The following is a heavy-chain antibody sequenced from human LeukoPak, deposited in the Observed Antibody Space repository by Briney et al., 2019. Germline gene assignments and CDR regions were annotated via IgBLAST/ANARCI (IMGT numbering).Heavy chain of an antibody. CDR1: GYTFTGYY. J-gene: IGHJ5*02. CDR2: INPNSGGT. D-gene: IGHD3-22*01. Sequence: ASVKVSCKASGYTFTGYYMHWVRQAPGQGLEWMGWINPNSGGTNYAQKFQGRVTMTRDTSISTAYMELSRLRSDDTAVYYCARALYYYDSMGGWWFDPWGQGTLVTVSS. CDR3: ARALYYYDSMGGWWFDP. V-gene: IGHV1-2*02.